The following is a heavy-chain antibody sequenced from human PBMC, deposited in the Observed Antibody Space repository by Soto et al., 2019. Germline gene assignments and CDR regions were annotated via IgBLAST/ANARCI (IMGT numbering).Heavy chain of an antibody. Sequence: LTCTFSGFSLSTSGMCVSWIRQPPGKALEWLALIDWDDDKYYSTSLKTRLTISKDTSKNQVVLTMTNMDPVDTATYYCARTRNCTNGRYGMDVWGQGTTVTVSS. V-gene: IGHV2-70*01. CDR3: ARTRNCTNGRYGMDV. CDR1: GFSLSTSGMC. D-gene: IGHD2-8*01. CDR2: IDWDDDK. J-gene: IGHJ6*02.